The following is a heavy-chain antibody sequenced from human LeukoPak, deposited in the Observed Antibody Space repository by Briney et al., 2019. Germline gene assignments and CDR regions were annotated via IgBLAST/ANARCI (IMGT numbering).Heavy chain of an antibody. D-gene: IGHD7-27*01. CDR2: ISPNNGQR. CDR3: ARDTGAGGNWGLNSGY. J-gene: IGHJ4*02. CDR1: GYTFSSYG. Sequence: VASVKVSCKASGYTFSSYGVSWVRQAPGQGLEWLGWISPNNGQRSYAERVQGRVTLTTDTSTTTAYVELRTLTSDDTAVYYCARDTGAGGNWGLNSGYWGQGTLLTVSS. V-gene: IGHV1-18*01.